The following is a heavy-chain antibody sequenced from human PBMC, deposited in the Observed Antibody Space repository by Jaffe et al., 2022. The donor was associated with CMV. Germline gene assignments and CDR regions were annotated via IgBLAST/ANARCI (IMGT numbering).Heavy chain of an antibody. CDR3: VQGRFGELFVFDY. J-gene: IGHJ4*02. CDR1: GFTFSSYW. Sequence: EVQLVESGGGLVQPGGSLRLSCAASGFTFSSYWMSWVRQAPGKGLEWVANIKQDGSEKYYVDSVKGRFTISRDNAKNSLYLQMNSLRAEDTAVYYCVQGRFGELFVFDYWGQGTLVTVSS. CDR2: IKQDGSEK. D-gene: IGHD3-10*01. V-gene: IGHV3-7*01.